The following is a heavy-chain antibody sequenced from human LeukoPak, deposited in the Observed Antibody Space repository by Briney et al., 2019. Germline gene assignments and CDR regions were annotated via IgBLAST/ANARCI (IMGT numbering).Heavy chain of an antibody. D-gene: IGHD3-3*01. CDR3: AREVTIFGVGEGPDAFDI. CDR1: GGSISSGSYY. V-gene: IGHV4-61*02. Sequence: PSQTLSLTCTVSGGSISSGSYYWRWIRQPAGKGLEWIGRIYTSGSTNYNPSLKSRVTISVDTSQNQFSLKLSSVTAADTAVYYCAREVTIFGVGEGPDAFDIWGQGTMVTVSS. CDR2: IYTSGST. J-gene: IGHJ3*02.